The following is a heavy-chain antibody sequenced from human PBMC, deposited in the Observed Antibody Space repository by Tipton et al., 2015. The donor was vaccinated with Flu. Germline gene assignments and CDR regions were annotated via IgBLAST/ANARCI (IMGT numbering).Heavy chain of an antibody. D-gene: IGHD2-21*01. V-gene: IGHV4-39*01. Sequence: TLSLTCTVSGGSISSSPYYWGWIRQPPGKGLEWIGTSYYSGTTYYNPSLKSRVTIFVDTSKNQFSLNLTSVTAADTAVYYCAGHKVIFAITPGNWFDPWGQGTLVTVSS. CDR2: SYYSGTT. CDR3: AGHKVIFAITPGNWFDP. J-gene: IGHJ5*02. CDR1: GGSISSSPYY.